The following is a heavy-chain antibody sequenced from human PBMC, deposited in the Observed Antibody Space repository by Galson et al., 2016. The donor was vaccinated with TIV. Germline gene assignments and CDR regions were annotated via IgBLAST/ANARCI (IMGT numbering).Heavy chain of an antibody. CDR3: ATVAWLPGLSLDN. CDR1: GNSLNELV. Sequence: SVKVSCKVSGNSLNELVIHWVRQAPGKGLEWMGGFDPEVSKTVYAQMLQGRVTMAADTSRNTAYMELGSLRFEDTAVYYCATVAWLPGLSLDNWGQGTLVTVSS. J-gene: IGHJ4*02. V-gene: IGHV1-24*01. CDR2: FDPEVSKT. D-gene: IGHD2/OR15-2a*01.